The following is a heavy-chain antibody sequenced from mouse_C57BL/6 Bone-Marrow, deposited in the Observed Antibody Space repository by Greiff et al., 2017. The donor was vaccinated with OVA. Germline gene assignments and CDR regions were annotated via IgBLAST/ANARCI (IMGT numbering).Heavy chain of an antibody. D-gene: IGHD3-1*01. Sequence: EVKLMESGGGLVQPGGSLSLSCAASGFTFTDYYMRWVRQPPGKALEWLGFIRNKANGYTTEYSSSVKGRFTIPRDNFQSILYLQMDALGADDSATYYFARSTVGFDYWGQGTTLTVSS. CDR2: IRNKANGYTT. V-gene: IGHV7-3*01. CDR3: ARSTVGFDY. J-gene: IGHJ2*01. CDR1: GFTFTDYY.